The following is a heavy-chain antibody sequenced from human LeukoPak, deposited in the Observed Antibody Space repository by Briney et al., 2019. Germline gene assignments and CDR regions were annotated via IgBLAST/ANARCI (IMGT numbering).Heavy chain of an antibody. CDR3: ARDYYDSSGYYYFIRN. CDR1: GYTFTSYY. J-gene: IGHJ4*02. CDR2: INPSGGST. D-gene: IGHD3-22*01. Sequence: ASVKVSCKASGYTFTSYYMHWVRQAPGQGLEWMGIINPSGGSTSYAQKFQGRVTMTRDMSTSTVYMELSSLRSEDTAVYYCARDYYDSSGYYYFIRNWGQGTLVTASS. V-gene: IGHV1-46*01.